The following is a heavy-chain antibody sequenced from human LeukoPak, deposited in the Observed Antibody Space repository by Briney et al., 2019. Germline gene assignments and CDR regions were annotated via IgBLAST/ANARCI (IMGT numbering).Heavy chain of an antibody. V-gene: IGHV3-7*01. J-gene: IGHJ3*02. CDR1: GFTFSSYW. CDR3: ARDSTNTAMVNVDVDAFDI. CDR2: IKQDGSEK. Sequence: HPWGSLRLSCAASGFTFSSYWMSWVRQAPGKGLEWVANIKQDGSEKYYVDSVKGRFTISRDNAKNSLYLQMNSLRAEDTAVYYCARDSTNTAMVNVDVDAFDIWGQGTMVTVSS. D-gene: IGHD5-18*01.